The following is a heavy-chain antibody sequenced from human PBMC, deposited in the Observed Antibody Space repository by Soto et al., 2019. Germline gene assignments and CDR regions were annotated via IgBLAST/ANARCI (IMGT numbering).Heavy chain of an antibody. CDR3: ARASIHGSSWYFWFDP. CDR1: GGTFSRYA. D-gene: IGHD6-13*01. V-gene: IGHV1-69*01. J-gene: IGHJ5*01. Sequence: QVQLVQSGAEVRKPGSSVQVSCKASGGTFSRYAINWVRQAPGQGLEWMGGIIPMFGTTNYAQKFKGRVTITADESTSTVYMELNTLRSEEAAVYYCARASIHGSSWYFWFDPWGQGTLVTVSS. CDR2: IIPMFGTT.